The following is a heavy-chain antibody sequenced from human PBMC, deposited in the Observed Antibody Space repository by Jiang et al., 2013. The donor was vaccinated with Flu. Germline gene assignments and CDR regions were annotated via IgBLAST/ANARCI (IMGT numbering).Heavy chain of an antibody. CDR2: XTHFWST. CDR3: ARSSWGYSYGPFEY. J-gene: IGHJ4*02. Sequence: NWVRQAPGQGLEWMEGXTHFWSTDYAQKFQGRVTIIADRSTSTADMDLSSLRSEDTAVYYCARSSWGYSYGPFEYWGQGTLVTVSS. D-gene: IGHD5-18*01. V-gene: IGHV1-69*06.